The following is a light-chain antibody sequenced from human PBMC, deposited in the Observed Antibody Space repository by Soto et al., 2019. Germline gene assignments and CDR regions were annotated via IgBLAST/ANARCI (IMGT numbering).Light chain of an antibody. V-gene: IGKV3-20*01. Sequence: VLTQSPNTLYLSPGDEATLSCRASQSISSSSLAWYQQKPAQSPILLIYAASTRATGVPDRFSGIGSGTAFTLTISRLEPEDSAVYYCQHYGNSPSITFGQGPGPEIK. J-gene: IGKJ5*01. CDR2: AAS. CDR3: QHYGNSPSIT. CDR1: QSISSSS.